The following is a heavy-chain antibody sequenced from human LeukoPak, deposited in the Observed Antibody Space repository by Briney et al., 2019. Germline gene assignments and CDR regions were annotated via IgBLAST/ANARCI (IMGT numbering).Heavy chain of an antibody. CDR2: VYSGGST. V-gene: IGHV3-66*01. D-gene: IGHD2-8*01. J-gene: IGHJ4*02. CDR3: ARDPPAVLIDTYG. CDR1: GFIVTNNY. Sequence: GGSLRLSCTASGFIVTNNYINWVRQAPGKGLEWVSLVYSGGSTYYADSVKGRFTISRGNSRNMVYLQMNSLRAEDTAMYYCARDPPAVLIDTYGWGQGTLVTVSS.